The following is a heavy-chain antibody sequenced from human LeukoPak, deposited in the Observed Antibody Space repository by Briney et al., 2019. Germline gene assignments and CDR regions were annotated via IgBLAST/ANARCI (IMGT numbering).Heavy chain of an antibody. V-gene: IGHV3-9*01. Sequence: PGRSLRLSCAASGFTFDDYAMHWVRQAPGKGLEWVSGISWNSGSIGYADSVKGRFTISRDNAKNSLYLQINSLRAEDTALYYCAKDIWFGELSGYFDYWGQGTLVTVSS. CDR1: GFTFDDYA. CDR3: AKDIWFGELSGYFDY. J-gene: IGHJ4*02. D-gene: IGHD3-10*01. CDR2: ISWNSGSI.